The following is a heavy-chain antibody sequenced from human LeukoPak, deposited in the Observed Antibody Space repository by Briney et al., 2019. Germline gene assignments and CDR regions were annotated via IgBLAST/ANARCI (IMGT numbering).Heavy chain of an antibody. CDR2: ISYDGSNK. CDR3: ARVGSGSYYGLDY. CDR1: GFTFSSYA. J-gene: IGHJ4*02. V-gene: IGHV3-30-3*01. Sequence: PGGSLRLSCAASGFTFSSYAMHWVRQAPGKGLEWVAVISYDGSNKYYADSVKGRFTLSRDNSKNTLYLQMNSLRAEDTAVYYCARVGSGSYYGLDYWGQGTLVTVPS. D-gene: IGHD1-26*01.